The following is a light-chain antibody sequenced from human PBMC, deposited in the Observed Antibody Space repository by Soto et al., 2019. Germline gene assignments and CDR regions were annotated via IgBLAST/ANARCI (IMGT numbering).Light chain of an antibody. CDR1: QSLRSSS. Sequence: EIVLTQSPGTLSVSPGERATLSCRASQSLRSSSLAWYQQKVGQAPRLLIYGASRRATGIPDRFSGSGSGTDFTLTISRLEPEDFAVYYCQQYGSSPLTFGGGTKVDVK. CDR2: GAS. CDR3: QQYGSSPLT. V-gene: IGKV3-20*01. J-gene: IGKJ4*01.